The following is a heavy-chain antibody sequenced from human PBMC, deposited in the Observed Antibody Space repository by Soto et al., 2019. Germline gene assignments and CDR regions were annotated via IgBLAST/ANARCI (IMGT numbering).Heavy chain of an antibody. CDR1: GFTFSNAW. V-gene: IGHV3-15*01. Sequence: GGSLRLSCAASGFTFSNAWMSWVRQAPGKGLEWVGRIKSKTDGGTTDYAAPVKGRFTISRDDSKNTLYLQMNSLKTEGTAVYYCTTVSAGSGSYYTFSYYYYMDVWGKGTTVTVSS. J-gene: IGHJ6*03. D-gene: IGHD3-10*01. CDR2: IKSKTDGGTT. CDR3: TTVSAGSGSYYTFSYYYYMDV.